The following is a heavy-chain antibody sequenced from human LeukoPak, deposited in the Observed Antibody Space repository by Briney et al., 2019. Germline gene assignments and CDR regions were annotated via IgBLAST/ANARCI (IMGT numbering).Heavy chain of an antibody. CDR2: ISYSGNT. V-gene: IGHV4-61*08. CDR3: AMRFNPYYFDF. J-gene: IGHJ4*02. D-gene: IGHD5-24*01. Sequence: PSETLSLTCTVSGLSVSGADNYWSWIRQSPGRGLEWIGHISYSGNTNYNPYVGSRVTVSIDTSRNQFSLGLSFVTAADTAVYYCAMRFNPYYFDFWGQGALVTVSS. CDR1: GLSVSGADNY.